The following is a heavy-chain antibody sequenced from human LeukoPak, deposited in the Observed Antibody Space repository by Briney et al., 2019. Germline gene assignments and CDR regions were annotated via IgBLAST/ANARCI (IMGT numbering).Heavy chain of an antibody. Sequence: PSETLSLTCTVSGGSISSSSYYWGWIRQPPGKGLEWIGSTYYSGSTYYNPSLKSRVTISVDTSKNQFSLKLSSVTAADTAVYYCARHAKQWLLFDYWGQGTLVTVSS. J-gene: IGHJ4*02. CDR1: GGSISSSSYY. CDR3: ARHAKQWLLFDY. V-gene: IGHV4-39*01. CDR2: TYYSGST. D-gene: IGHD6-19*01.